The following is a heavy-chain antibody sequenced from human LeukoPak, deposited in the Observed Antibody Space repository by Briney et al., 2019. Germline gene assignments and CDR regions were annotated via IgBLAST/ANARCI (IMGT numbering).Heavy chain of an antibody. V-gene: IGHV3-23*01. Sequence: LPGGSLRLSCEASGFTFSRYGMSWVRQAPGKGLEWVSAIRGSGGSTYYADSVKGRFTISRDNSKNTLYLQMNSLRAEDTAVYYCARGGGWELSVWDYWGQGTLVTVSS. D-gene: IGHD1-26*01. CDR3: ARGGGWELSVWDY. CDR2: IRGSGGST. CDR1: GFTFSRYG. J-gene: IGHJ4*02.